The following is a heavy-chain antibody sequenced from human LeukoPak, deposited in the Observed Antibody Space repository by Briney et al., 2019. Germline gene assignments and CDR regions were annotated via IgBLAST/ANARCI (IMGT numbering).Heavy chain of an antibody. Sequence: GGSLRLSCAASGFTFSSYGMSWVRQAPGKGLEWVSGINWNGGSTGYADSVKGRFTISRDNAKNSLYLQMNSLRAEDTALYYCARDVSSSWYGGFDYWGQGTLVTVSS. CDR2: INWNGGST. V-gene: IGHV3-20*04. CDR1: GFTFSSYG. J-gene: IGHJ4*02. CDR3: ARDVSSSWYGGFDY. D-gene: IGHD6-13*01.